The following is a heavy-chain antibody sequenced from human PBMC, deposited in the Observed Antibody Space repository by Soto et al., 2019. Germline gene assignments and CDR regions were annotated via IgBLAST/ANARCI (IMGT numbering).Heavy chain of an antibody. J-gene: IGHJ4*02. V-gene: IGHV3-30*03. CDR3: PRGVGDY. D-gene: IGHD3-10*01. CDR2: ISYDGSNK. Sequence: QVQLVESGGGVDQPGRSLRLSCAASGFTFSSYGMHWVRQAPGKGLEWVAVISYDGSNKYYADSVKGRFTISRDNSKNTLYLQMNSLRAEDTAVYYCPRGVGDYWGQGTLVTVSS. CDR1: GFTFSSYG.